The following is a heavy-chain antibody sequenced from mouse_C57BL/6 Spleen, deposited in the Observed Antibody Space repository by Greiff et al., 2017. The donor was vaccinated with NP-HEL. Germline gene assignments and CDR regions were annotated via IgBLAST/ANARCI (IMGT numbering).Heavy chain of an antibody. D-gene: IGHD2-10*02. J-gene: IGHJ2*01. CDR1: GFNITDDY. Sequence: VQLKQSGAELVRPGASVKLSCTASGFNITDDYMHWVKLRPEQGLEWIGWIDPENGDTEYASKFQGKATITADTSSNTAYLQLSSLTSEDTAVYYCTPSSSLDYWGQGTTLTVSS. CDR3: TPSSSLDY. V-gene: IGHV14-4*01. CDR2: IDPENGDT.